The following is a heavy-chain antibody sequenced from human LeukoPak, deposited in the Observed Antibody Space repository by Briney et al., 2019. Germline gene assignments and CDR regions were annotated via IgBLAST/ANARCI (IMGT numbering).Heavy chain of an antibody. V-gene: IGHV3-30*18. D-gene: IGHD5-12*01. CDR3: AKGPSHSVDIVATIPVDY. CDR2: VSYDGSKK. J-gene: IGHJ4*02. Sequence: GRSLRLSCAASGFTFSSYGMQWVRQAPGKGLEWVAVVSYDGSKKNYAESVEGRFTISRDNSKNTLYLQMNSLRAEDTAVYYCAKGPSHSVDIVATIPVDYWGQGTLVTVSS. CDR1: GFTFSSYG.